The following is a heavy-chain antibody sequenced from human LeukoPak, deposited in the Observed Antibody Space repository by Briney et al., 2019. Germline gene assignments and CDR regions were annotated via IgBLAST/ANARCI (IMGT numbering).Heavy chain of an antibody. CDR3: ARPLYYDSTGYHQYYFDH. D-gene: IGHD3-22*01. V-gene: IGHV1-18*01. CDR2: ISAYNGNT. Sequence: ASVKVSCKASGYTFTSYGISWVRQAPGQGLEWMGWISAYNGNTNYAQNLQGRVTMTTETSTSTAYMDLRSLRSDYTAVYYCARPLYYDSTGYHQYYFDHWGQGTLVTVSS. J-gene: IGHJ4*02. CDR1: GYTFTSYG.